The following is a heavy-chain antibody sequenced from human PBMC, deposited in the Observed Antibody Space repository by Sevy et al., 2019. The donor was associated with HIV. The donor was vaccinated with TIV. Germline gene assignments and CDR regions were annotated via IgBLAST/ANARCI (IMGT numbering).Heavy chain of an antibody. D-gene: IGHD3-10*01. CDR1: GFTFSSYA. CDR3: AREEGAGSYYFDY. Sequence: GGSLRLSCAASGFTFSSYAMHWVRQAPGKGLEWVAVISYDGSNKYYADSVKGRFTISRDNSKNTLYLQMNSLRAEDTAGYYCAREEGAGSYYFDYWGQGTLVTVSS. V-gene: IGHV3-30-3*01. CDR2: ISYDGSNK. J-gene: IGHJ4*02.